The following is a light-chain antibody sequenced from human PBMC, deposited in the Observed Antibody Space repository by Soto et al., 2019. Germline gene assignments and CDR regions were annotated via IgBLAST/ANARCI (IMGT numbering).Light chain of an antibody. CDR1: RSISSW. J-gene: IGKJ1*01. CDR2: RAS. V-gene: IGKV1-5*03. CDR3: QQYNSLPWT. Sequence: DIQLTQSPSTLSASVGDRVTITCRASRSISSWLAWYEQKPGKTPKLLLYRASTLQTGVPSRFSGSGSGTEFTLTISSLQPEDFGVFYCQQYNSLPWTFGQGTKVDIK.